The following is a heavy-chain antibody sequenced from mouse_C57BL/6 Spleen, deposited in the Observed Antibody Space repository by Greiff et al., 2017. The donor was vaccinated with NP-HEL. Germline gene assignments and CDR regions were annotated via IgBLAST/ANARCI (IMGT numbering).Heavy chain of an antibody. Sequence: EVQLVESGGGLVKPGGSLKLSCAASGFTFSSYAMSWVRQTPEKRLEWVATISDGGSYTYYPDNVKGRFTISRDNAKNNLYLQMSHLKAEDTAMYYCARDRGTVGWYFDVWGTGTTVTVSS. D-gene: IGHD1-1*01. CDR2: ISDGGSYT. V-gene: IGHV5-4*01. CDR3: ARDRGTVGWYFDV. J-gene: IGHJ1*03. CDR1: GFTFSSYA.